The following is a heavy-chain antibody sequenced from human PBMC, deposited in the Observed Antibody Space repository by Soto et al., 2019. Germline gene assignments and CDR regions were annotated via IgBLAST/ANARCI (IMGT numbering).Heavy chain of an antibody. CDR1: GFTFSSYG. V-gene: IGHV3-30*18. J-gene: IGHJ4*02. CDR3: ANLFDY. CDR2: ISYDGSNK. Sequence: GGSVRLSCAASGFTFSSYGMHWVRQAPGKGLEWVAVISYDGSNKYYADSVKGRFTISRDNSKNTLYLQMNSLRAEDTAVYYCANLFDYWGQGTLVTVSS.